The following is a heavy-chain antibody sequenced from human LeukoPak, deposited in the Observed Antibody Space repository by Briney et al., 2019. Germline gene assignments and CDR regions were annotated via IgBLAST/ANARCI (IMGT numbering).Heavy chain of an antibody. D-gene: IGHD3-3*01. V-gene: IGHV3-7*01. Sequence: PGGSLRLSCAASGFTFSSYWMSWVRQAPGKGLEWVANIKQDGSEKYYVDSVKGRFTISRDNAKNSLYLQMNSLRAEDTAVYYCASHYDFWSGEYYFDYWGQGTLVTVSS. J-gene: IGHJ4*02. CDR3: ASHYDFWSGEYYFDY. CDR1: GFTFSSYW. CDR2: IKQDGSEK.